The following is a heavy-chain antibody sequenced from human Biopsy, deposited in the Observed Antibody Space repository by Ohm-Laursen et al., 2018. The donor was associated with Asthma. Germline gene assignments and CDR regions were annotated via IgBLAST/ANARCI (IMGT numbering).Heavy chain of an antibody. CDR2: VYWTGST. J-gene: IGHJ4*02. V-gene: IGHV4-59*01. CDR1: GGSISSFY. CDR3: VRAVRNEQWLAPFDY. Sequence: SETLSLTCIVYGGSISSFYWSWIRQSPEKGLEWMGYVYWTGSTNYNPSLKSRITMSVDKSKNRMFLELTSVTAADTAIYYCVRAVRNEQWLAPFDYWGQGKPVTVSS. D-gene: IGHD6-19*01.